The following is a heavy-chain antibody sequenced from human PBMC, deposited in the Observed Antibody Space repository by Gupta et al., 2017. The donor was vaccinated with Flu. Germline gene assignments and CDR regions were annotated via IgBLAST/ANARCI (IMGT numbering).Heavy chain of an antibody. D-gene: IGHD5-24*01. CDR3: ARNRGWQQFDY. Sequence: EEQLVESGGALVQPGGSLRLSCAASGRTFRSYWMDWVRQAPGKGLEWVANIAADDSVKNYADSVKGRFTISRDDAKDSLYLQMNSLRAEDTAVYYCARNRGWQQFDYWGQGALVTVSS. CDR2: IAADDSVK. CDR1: GRTFRSYW. J-gene: IGHJ4*02. V-gene: IGHV3-7*01.